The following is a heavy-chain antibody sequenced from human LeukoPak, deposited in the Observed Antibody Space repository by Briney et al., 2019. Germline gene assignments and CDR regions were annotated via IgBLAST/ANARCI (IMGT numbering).Heavy chain of an antibody. CDR3: ARGRSSGWYEFVGQFDY. CDR1: RFTFSDYS. Sequence: GGSLRLSCAASRFTFSDYSMNWVRQAPGKGLQWVASISSGSVYIYYADSMKGRFTISRDNAKNSMYLQMYSLRAEDTAVYYCARGRSSGWYEFVGQFDYWGQGTLVTVSS. D-gene: IGHD6-19*01. J-gene: IGHJ4*02. CDR2: ISSGSVYI. V-gene: IGHV3-21*01.